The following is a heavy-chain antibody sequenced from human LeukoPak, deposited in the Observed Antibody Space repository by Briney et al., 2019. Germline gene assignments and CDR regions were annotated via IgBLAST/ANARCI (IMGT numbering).Heavy chain of an antibody. CDR2: INHSGST. Sequence: SETLSLTCAVYGGSFSGYYWSWIRQPPGKGLEWIGEINHSGSTNYNPSLKSRVTISVDTSKNQFSPKLSSVTAADTAVYYCARRPKRWFTEYYFDYWGQGTLVTVSS. J-gene: IGHJ4*02. D-gene: IGHD2-15*01. CDR3: ARRPKRWFTEYYFDY. V-gene: IGHV4-34*01. CDR1: GGSFSGYY.